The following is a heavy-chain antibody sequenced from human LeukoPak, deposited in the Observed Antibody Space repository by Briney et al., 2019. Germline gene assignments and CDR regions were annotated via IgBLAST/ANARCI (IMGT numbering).Heavy chain of an antibody. D-gene: IGHD3-22*01. CDR3: ASGRIVVANTGAFDI. V-gene: IGHV4-59*12. Sequence: SETLSLTCTVSGDSISPFYWNWIRQPPGKGLEWIGYIYYTGGTSYSPSLNSRATISVDTSKNQISLKLNSVTAADTAVYYCASGRIVVANTGAFDIWGQGTMVPVSS. CDR2: IYYTGGT. J-gene: IGHJ3*02. CDR1: GDSISPFY.